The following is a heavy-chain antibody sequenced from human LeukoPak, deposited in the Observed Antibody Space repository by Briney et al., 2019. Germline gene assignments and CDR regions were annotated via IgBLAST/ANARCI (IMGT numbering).Heavy chain of an antibody. D-gene: IGHD5-18*01. CDR1: GFIFSNSW. V-gene: IGHV3-7*01. Sequence: TGGSLRLSCAASGFIFSNSWMNWVRQAPGKGLEWVANINQDGSDQYYVDSVKGRFTISRDNAKNSPYLQMNSLRAEDTAVLYCARDLGRYNYAYNWFDPWGQGTLVTVSS. CDR2: INQDGSDQ. J-gene: IGHJ5*02. CDR3: ARDLGRYNYAYNWFDP.